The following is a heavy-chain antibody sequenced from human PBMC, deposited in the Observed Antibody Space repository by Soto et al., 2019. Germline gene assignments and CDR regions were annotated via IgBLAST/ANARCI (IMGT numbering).Heavy chain of an antibody. CDR2: ISSNGGST. Sequence: VQLVESGEGLVQPGGSLRLSCAASGFTFSSYAMHWVRQAPGKGLEYVSAISSNGGSTYYADSVKGRFTISRDNSKNTLYLQMGSLRAEDMAVYYCARADDSSGNYYYYGMDVWGQGTTVTVSS. D-gene: IGHD3-22*01. J-gene: IGHJ6*02. V-gene: IGHV3-64*02. CDR1: GFTFSSYA. CDR3: ARADDSSGNYYYYGMDV.